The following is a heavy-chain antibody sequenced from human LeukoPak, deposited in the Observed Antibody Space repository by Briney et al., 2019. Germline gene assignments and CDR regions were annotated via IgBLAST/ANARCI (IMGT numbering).Heavy chain of an antibody. D-gene: IGHD5-12*01. Sequence: GGSLRLSCAASGFTLSGYWMSWVRQAPGKGLEWVARLHADGIERYFVDSVKGRFTISRDNAKNSLYLQMYSLRLDDTAVYYCARGGYSFDYLGQGTLVAVSS. CDR3: ARGGYSFDY. V-gene: IGHV3-7*01. CDR2: LHADGIER. CDR1: GFTLSGYW. J-gene: IGHJ4*02.